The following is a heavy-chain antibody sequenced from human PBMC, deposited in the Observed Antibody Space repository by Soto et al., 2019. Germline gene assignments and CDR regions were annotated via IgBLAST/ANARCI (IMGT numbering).Heavy chain of an antibody. CDR2: IDEGGSGK. J-gene: IGHJ5*02. Sequence: EVQLVESGGGLVQPGESLRLSCEASGFTFSSSWMTWVRQVPGKGLEWVASIDEGGSGKHYLGSLRGRFTVSRDNAKNSRYLQLNSLTADDSAVYYCAKDKPRAYYDHWGQGVLVTVSS. CDR3: AKDKPRAYYDH. D-gene: IGHD2-21*01. CDR1: GFTFSSSW. V-gene: IGHV3-7*05.